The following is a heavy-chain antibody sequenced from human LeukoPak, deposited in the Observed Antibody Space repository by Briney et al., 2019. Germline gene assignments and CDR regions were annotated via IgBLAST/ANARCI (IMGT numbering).Heavy chain of an antibody. D-gene: IGHD1-26*01. CDR2: ISAYNGNT. J-gene: IGHJ5*02. CDR1: GGTFSSYA. V-gene: IGHV1-18*01. Sequence: PGASVKVSCKASGGTFSSYAISWVRQAPGQGLEWMGWISAYNGNTNYAQKLQGRVTMTTDTSTSTAYMELRSLRSDDTAVYYCARGLSSGSYLGQPFDPWGQGTLVTVSS. CDR3: ARGLSSGSYLGQPFDP.